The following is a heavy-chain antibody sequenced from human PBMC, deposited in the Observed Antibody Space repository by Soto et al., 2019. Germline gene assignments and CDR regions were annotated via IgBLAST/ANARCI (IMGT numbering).Heavy chain of an antibody. CDR3: AREHKVVVAANDAFDI. J-gene: IGHJ3*02. V-gene: IGHV1-69*12. Sequence: QVQLVQSGAEVKKPGSSVKVSCKASGGTFSSYAISWVRQAPGQGLEWMGGIIPIFGTANYAQKFQGRVTITADESTSTAYMELSSLRSEDTAVYYCAREHKVVVAANDAFDIWGQGTMVTVSS. CDR2: IIPIFGTA. CDR1: GGTFSSYA. D-gene: IGHD2-15*01.